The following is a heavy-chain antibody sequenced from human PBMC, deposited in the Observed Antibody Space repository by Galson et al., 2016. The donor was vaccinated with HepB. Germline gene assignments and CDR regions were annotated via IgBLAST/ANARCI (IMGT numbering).Heavy chain of an antibody. CDR2: ITSKAYSGTT. Sequence: SLRLSCATSGISIGHYAMSWFRQAPGKGLEWVSFITSKAYSGTTEYAASVKGRFTISRDDSKNTAYLHMTSLKTEDSDVYYCATQDSSGYYFEYWGQGTLVTVSS. V-gene: IGHV3-49*03. CDR3: ATQDSSGYYFEY. D-gene: IGHD3-22*01. J-gene: IGHJ4*02. CDR1: GISIGHYA.